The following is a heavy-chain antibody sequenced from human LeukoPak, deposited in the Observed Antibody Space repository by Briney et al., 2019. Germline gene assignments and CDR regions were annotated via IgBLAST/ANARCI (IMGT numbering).Heavy chain of an antibody. J-gene: IGHJ4*02. Sequence: PSETLSHTCTVSGGSISSHYRSWIRQPPGKGLEWIGYIHYGGNTDYNPSLKSRLTISVDTSKNQFSLKLSSVTAADTAVYYCVRRGDGYPYYFDYWGQGTLVTVSS. CDR2: IHYGGNT. V-gene: IGHV4-59*11. CDR1: GGSISSHY. D-gene: IGHD5-24*01. CDR3: VRRGDGYPYYFDY.